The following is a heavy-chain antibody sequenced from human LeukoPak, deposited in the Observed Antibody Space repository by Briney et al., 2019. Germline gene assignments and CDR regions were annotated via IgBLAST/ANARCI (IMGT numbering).Heavy chain of an antibody. CDR1: GYTFTGYY. CDR3: ARVREDYGDYPLEGAFDI. V-gene: IGHV1-2*02. CDR2: INPNSGGT. J-gene: IGHJ3*02. D-gene: IGHD4-17*01. Sequence: GASVKVSCKTSGYTFTGYYMHWVRQAPGQGLEWMGWINPNSGGTNYAQNFQGRVTMTRDTSISTAYMELSSLRSDDTAVYYCARVREDYGDYPLEGAFDIWGQGTMVTVSS.